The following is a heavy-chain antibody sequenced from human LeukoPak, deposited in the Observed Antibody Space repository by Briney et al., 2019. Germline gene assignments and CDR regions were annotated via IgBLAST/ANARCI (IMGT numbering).Heavy chain of an antibody. D-gene: IGHD3-22*01. CDR2: INHSGST. Sequence: SETLSLTCAVYGGSFSGYYWSWIRQPPGKGLEWIGEINHSGSTNYNPSLKSRVTISVDTSKNQFSLRLTSVTAADTAVYYCARVAPTRGYASSGYYPLDYWGQGTLVNVSS. CDR3: ARVAPTRGYASSGYYPLDY. CDR1: GGSFSGYY. V-gene: IGHV4-34*01. J-gene: IGHJ4*02.